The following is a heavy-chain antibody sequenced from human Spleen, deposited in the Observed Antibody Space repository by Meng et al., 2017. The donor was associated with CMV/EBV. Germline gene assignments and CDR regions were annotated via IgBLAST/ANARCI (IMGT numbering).Heavy chain of an antibody. CDR2: INPNSGNT. V-gene: IGHV1-8*01. J-gene: IGHJ3*02. CDR3: ARDIYRRPTDAFDI. D-gene: IGHD2-2*02. CDR1: GYPFTSLD. Sequence: ASVKVSCKTSGYPFTSLDVNWVRQATGQGLEWMGWINPNSGNTGYAQKFQGRVTMTRNTAISTTYMELSSLRSEDTAVYYCARDIYRRPTDAFDIWGQGTTVTVSS.